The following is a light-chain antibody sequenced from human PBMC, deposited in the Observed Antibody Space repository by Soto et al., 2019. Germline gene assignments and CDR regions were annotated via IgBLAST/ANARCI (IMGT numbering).Light chain of an antibody. CDR2: GAS. CDR3: QQYGSSPYT. CDR1: QSVSSSY. V-gene: IGKV3-20*01. J-gene: IGKJ2*01. Sequence: EIVLTQSPGTLALSPGERATLSCGASQSVSSSYLGWYQQKPGQARRLLIYGASSRTTGIPDRFSGSGSGTDFNLTISRLKHEDYAVYYCQQYGSSPYTFGQGTKLEIK.